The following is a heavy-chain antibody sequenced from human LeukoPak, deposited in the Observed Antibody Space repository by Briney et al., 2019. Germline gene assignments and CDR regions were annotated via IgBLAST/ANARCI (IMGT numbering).Heavy chain of an antibody. CDR1: GFTVSSNY. CDR2: IYSGGST. D-gene: IGHD3-10*01. Sequence: GGSLRLSCAASGFTVSSNYMSWVRQAPGKGLEWVSVIYSGGSTYYADSVKGRFTISRDNSTNTLYLQMNNLRPEDTAVYYCAREIFGSGSYPDFWGQGTLVTVSS. J-gene: IGHJ4*02. CDR3: AREIFGSGSYPDF. V-gene: IGHV3-66*01.